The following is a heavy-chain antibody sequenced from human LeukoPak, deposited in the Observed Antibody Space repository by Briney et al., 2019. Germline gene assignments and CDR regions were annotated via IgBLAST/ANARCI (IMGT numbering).Heavy chain of an antibody. D-gene: IGHD1-1*01. CDR3: AGTILGKGAIDY. Sequence: GGSLRLSCAASGFTFSSYAMSWVRQAPGKGLEWVSAITGSGGSTYYADSVKGRFTISRDNSKNTPYMQMNSLRAEATAVYYCAGTILGKGAIDYWGRGTLVTVSS. V-gene: IGHV3-23*01. CDR2: ITGSGGST. CDR1: GFTFSSYA. J-gene: IGHJ4*02.